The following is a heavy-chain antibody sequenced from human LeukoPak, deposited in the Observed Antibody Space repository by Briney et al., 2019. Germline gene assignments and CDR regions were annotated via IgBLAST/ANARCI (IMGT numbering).Heavy chain of an antibody. V-gene: IGHV3-53*01. CDR2: VYSDGGT. D-gene: IGHD3-22*01. CDR1: GFTVSSKY. Sequence: GGSLRLSCAASGFTVSSKYMTWVRQAPGKGLEWLSAVYSDGGTLYAGSVKGRFTISRDNSKNTVYLQMTSLRAEDTAVYYCARGLGLYDSSGYAFDYWGQGSLVTVSP. CDR3: ARGLGLYDSSGYAFDY. J-gene: IGHJ4*02.